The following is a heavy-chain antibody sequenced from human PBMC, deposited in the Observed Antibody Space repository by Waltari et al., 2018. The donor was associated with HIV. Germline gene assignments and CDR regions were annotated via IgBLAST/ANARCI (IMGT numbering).Heavy chain of an antibody. CDR2: IKQDGSEK. CDR3: ARDRHYDILTGSYFDY. D-gene: IGHD3-9*01. V-gene: IGHV3-7*01. CDR1: GFTLSSYW. J-gene: IGHJ4*02. Sequence: EVQLVESGGGLVQPGGSLSISCAASGFTLSSYWMSWVRQAPGKGLEWVANIKQDGSEKYYVDSVKGRFTISRDNAKNSLYLQMNSLRAEDTAVYYCARDRHYDILTGSYFDYWGQGTLVTVSS.